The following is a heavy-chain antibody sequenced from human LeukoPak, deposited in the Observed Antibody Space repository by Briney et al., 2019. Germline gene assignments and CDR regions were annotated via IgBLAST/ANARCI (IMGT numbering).Heavy chain of an antibody. Sequence: GGSLRLSCAASGFTFDDYAMHWVRQAPGKGLEWVSGISWNSGSIGYADSVKGRFTISRDNAKNSLYLQMNSLRAEDMALYYCAKERSYCSSTSCPRGAFDIWGQGTMVTVSS. J-gene: IGHJ3*02. CDR2: ISWNSGSI. D-gene: IGHD2-2*01. CDR1: GFTFDDYA. CDR3: AKERSYCSSTSCPRGAFDI. V-gene: IGHV3-9*03.